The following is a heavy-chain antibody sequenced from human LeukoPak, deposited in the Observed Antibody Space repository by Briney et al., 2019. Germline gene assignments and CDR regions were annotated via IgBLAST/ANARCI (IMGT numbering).Heavy chain of an antibody. D-gene: IGHD1-26*01. V-gene: IGHV4-61*02. J-gene: IGHJ4*02. Sequence: SETLSLTCTVSGGSISSGNYYWSWIRQPAGKGLEWIGRIHASRSTNYNPSLKSRVTISVDTTKNQFSLKLSSVTAADTAVYYCAGSYRLDYWGQGTLVTVSS. CDR2: IHASRST. CDR3: AGSYRLDY. CDR1: GGSISSGNYY.